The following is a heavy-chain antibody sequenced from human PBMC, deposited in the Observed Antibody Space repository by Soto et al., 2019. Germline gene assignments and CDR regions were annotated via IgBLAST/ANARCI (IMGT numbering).Heavy chain of an antibody. V-gene: IGHV4-34*01. CDR2: INRSVST. CDR3: ARGRGSAESAMVGMWRETNYSYYYGTEV. J-gene: IGHJ6*04. Sequence: TVTLALTCAVCGWCFSGYYWSWIRQPPGKGLAWIGEINRSVSTNYNPSLKSRVTISVDTSKNQFSLKLSSVTAADTAVYYCARGRGSAESAMVGMWRETNYSYYYGTEVWGNRNWVIASS. D-gene: IGHD5-18*01. CDR1: GWCFSGYY.